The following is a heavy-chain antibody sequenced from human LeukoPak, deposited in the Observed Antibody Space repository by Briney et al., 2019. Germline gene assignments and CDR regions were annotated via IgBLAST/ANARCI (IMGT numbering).Heavy chain of an antibody. Sequence: GGSLRLSCVVSGMTFERHGMHWVGQPPGKGLEWLAFIKYDGSRTDYEDSVQGRFTVSRDNSKNTLYLEMNSLRLEDTAVYYCIKDTIFTVDPFDYWGQGTLVTVSS. J-gene: IGHJ4*02. D-gene: IGHD3-3*01. CDR1: GMTFERHG. CDR2: IKYDGSRT. V-gene: IGHV3-30*02. CDR3: IKDTIFTVDPFDY.